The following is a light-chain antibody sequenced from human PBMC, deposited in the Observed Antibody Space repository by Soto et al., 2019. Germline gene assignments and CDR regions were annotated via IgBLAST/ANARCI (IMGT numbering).Light chain of an antibody. Sequence: EIVMTQSPATVSVSPSEIATLSCRASQSVSSNLAWYQQKPGQAPRLLIYGASTRATGIPARFSGSGSGTEFTLTISSLQSEDFAVYYCQQYNNWPLWTFGQGTKVDIK. V-gene: IGKV3-15*01. J-gene: IGKJ1*01. CDR1: QSVSSN. CDR2: GAS. CDR3: QQYNNWPLWT.